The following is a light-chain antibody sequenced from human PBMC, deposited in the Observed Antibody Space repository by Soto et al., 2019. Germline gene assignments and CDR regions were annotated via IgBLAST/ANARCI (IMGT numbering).Light chain of an antibody. J-gene: IGKJ4*01. CDR2: AAS. V-gene: IGKV1-27*01. CDR1: QDISNN. CDR3: QKYNSAPHT. Sequence: DIQMTQSPSSLSASVGDRVTITCRASQDISNNLVWYQQKPGKAPKILIYAASTLQSGVPSRFSGSGSGTDFTLTISTLQPEAVATYYCQKYNSAPHTFGGGTKVEIK.